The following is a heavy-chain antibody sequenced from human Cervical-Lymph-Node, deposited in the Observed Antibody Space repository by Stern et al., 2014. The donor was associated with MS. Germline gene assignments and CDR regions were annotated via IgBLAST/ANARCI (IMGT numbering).Heavy chain of an antibody. CDR2: IFPGGSDI. CDR1: GYTFTSYW. Sequence: VQLVESGPEVKRPGESLKISCQASGYTFTSYWIGWVRQMPGKGLEWIAIIFPGGSDIRYSPSFQGQVTISADKSSSTAYLQWNNLKASDTAIYYCARQRCFDYWGQGTLVTVSS. V-gene: IGHV5-51*01. D-gene: IGHD4-17*01. J-gene: IGHJ4*02. CDR3: ARQRCFDY.